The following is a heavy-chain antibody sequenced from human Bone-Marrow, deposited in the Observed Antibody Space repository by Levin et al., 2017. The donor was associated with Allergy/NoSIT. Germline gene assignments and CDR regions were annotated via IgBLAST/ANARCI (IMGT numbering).Heavy chain of an antibody. Sequence: HTGGSLRLSCAASGFSFWHYTMNWVRQAPGKGLEWVSCISSSGDSTYYADSVKGRFTISRDNAKNSLHLQLNRLRDEDTALYYCARDPARGYYDSSGYSGDHWGQGTLVTVSS. J-gene: IGHJ4*02. CDR2: ISSSGDST. D-gene: IGHD3-22*01. CDR1: GFSFWHYT. V-gene: IGHV3-48*02. CDR3: ARDPARGYYDSSGYSGDH.